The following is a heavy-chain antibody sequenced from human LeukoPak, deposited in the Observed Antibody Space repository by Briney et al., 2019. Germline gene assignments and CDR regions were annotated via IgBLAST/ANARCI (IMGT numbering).Heavy chain of an antibody. CDR3: ARVRGPRPYYYYMDV. CDR2: INHSGST. Sequence: SETLSLTCAVYGGSFSGYYWSWIRQPPGKGLEWLGEINHSGSTNYNPSLKSRVTISVDTSKNQFSLKLSSVTAADTAVYYCARVRGPRPYYYYMDVWGKGTTVTVSS. CDR1: GGSFSGYY. D-gene: IGHD3-16*01. J-gene: IGHJ6*03. V-gene: IGHV4-34*01.